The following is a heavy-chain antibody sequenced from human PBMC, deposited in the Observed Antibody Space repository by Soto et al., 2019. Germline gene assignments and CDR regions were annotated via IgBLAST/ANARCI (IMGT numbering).Heavy chain of an antibody. CDR2: IYYSGST. Sequence: PSETLSLTCTVSGGSISSSSYYWGWIRQPPGKGLEWIGSIYYSGSTYYNPSLKSRVTISVDTSKNQFSLKLTSVTAADTAVYYCARVRCGELLHNNWLDPRAQGTLVTVS. V-gene: IGHV4-39*07. CDR1: GGSISSSSYY. CDR3: ARVRCGELLHNNWLDP. J-gene: IGHJ5*02. D-gene: IGHD3-10*01.